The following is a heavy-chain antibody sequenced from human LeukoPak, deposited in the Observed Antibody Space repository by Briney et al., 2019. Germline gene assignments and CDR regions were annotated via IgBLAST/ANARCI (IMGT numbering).Heavy chain of an antibody. CDR3: ARDPSGYFNY. CDR1: GGFVSSGSYY. D-gene: IGHD3-22*01. J-gene: IGHJ4*02. CDR2: IYDSGST. V-gene: IGHV4-61*01. Sequence: SETLSLTCTVSGGFVSSGSYYWSWIRQPPGKGLEWIGYIYDSGSTNYNPSLKSRVTISVDTSKNQFSLKLSSVTAADTAVYYCARDPSGYFNYWGQGTLVSVSS.